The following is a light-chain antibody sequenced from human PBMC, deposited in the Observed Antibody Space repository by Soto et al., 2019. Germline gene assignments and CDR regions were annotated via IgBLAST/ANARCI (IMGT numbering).Light chain of an antibody. CDR2: AAS. Sequence: DIQLTQSPSFLSASVGDRVTITCRASQGINNYLAWYKQKPGKAPKLLIYAASTLQSGVPSRFSGSASGTEYTITLSNLQPEDLPTYYCQELNSYPRITFGQGTRMEIK. CDR1: QGINNY. V-gene: IGKV1-9*01. J-gene: IGKJ5*01. CDR3: QELNSYPRIT.